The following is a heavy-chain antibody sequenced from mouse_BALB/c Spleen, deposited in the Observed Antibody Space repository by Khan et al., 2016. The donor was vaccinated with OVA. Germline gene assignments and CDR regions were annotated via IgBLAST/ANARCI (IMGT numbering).Heavy chain of an antibody. Sequence: VQLQQSGTVLARPGASVKMSCKASGYIFTSYWMHWVKQRPGQGLEWIGGIYPGNSDTSYNQKFKDKAKLTAVTSASTAYMELSSLTNEDSAVYDSTRAGYGAFAYWGQGTLVTVSA. CDR1: GYIFTSYW. D-gene: IGHD1-1*01. CDR2: IYPGNSDT. J-gene: IGHJ3*01. V-gene: IGHV1-5*01. CDR3: TRAGYGAFAY.